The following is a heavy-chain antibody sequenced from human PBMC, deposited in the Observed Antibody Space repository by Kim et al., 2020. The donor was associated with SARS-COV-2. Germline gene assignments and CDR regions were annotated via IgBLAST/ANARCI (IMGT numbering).Heavy chain of an antibody. Sequence: SVKGRFTISRDNSQNTLYLQMNRLRAGDTAVYYCAKDLYGDYRSYNWFDPWGQGTLVTVSS. V-gene: IGHV3-23*01. CDR3: AKDLYGDYRSYNWFDP. J-gene: IGHJ5*02. D-gene: IGHD4-17*01.